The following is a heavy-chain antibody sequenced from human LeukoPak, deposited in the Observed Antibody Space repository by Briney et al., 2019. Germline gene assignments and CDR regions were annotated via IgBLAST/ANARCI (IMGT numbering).Heavy chain of an antibody. J-gene: IGHJ4*02. V-gene: IGHV3-11*01. CDR3: SRDPRSNDY. CDR1: GFTFSDSY. CDR2: ISGSASDV. Sequence: TGGSLRLSCAASGFTFSDSYMTWIRQAPGKGLELLSYISGSASDVNYIDSVRGRFTISRDNAKNSLYLHMNSLTVEDTAVYYCSRDPRSNDYWGQGTLVTVSS. D-gene: IGHD4-11*01.